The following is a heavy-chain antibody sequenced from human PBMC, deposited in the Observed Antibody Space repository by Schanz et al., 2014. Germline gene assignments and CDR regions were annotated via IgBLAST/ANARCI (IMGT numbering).Heavy chain of an antibody. J-gene: IGHJ4*02. V-gene: IGHV3-48*01. CDR1: AFIFRSYS. Sequence: EVQLVESGGGLVQPGGSLRLSCAASAFIFRSYSMHWVRQAPGKGLEWVSYISRSSSTIYYADSVKGRFTISRDNSRNTVYLQMSSLRAEDTAVYYCAKDGRLPYYGTGSDFDYWGQGTLVAVSS. D-gene: IGHD3-22*01. CDR3: AKDGRLPYYGTGSDFDY. CDR2: ISRSSSTI.